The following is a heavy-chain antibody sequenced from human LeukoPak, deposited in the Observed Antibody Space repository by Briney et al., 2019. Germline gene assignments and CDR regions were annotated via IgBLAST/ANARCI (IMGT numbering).Heavy chain of an antibody. CDR1: GFTFTDYY. CDR3: AKDPGYSSGWYYFDY. CDR2: ISGSGGST. D-gene: IGHD6-19*01. V-gene: IGHV3-23*01. Sequence: GGSLRLSCAASGFTFTDYYMSWVRQAPGKGLEWVSAISGSGGSTYYADSVKGRFTISRDNSKNTLYLQMNSLRAEDTAVYYCAKDPGYSSGWYYFDYWGQGTLVTVSS. J-gene: IGHJ4*02.